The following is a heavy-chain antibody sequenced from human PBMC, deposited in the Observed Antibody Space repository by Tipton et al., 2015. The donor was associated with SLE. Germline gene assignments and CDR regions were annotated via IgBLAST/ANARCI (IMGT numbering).Heavy chain of an antibody. CDR3: ARSGFLEWFLPICFDY. CDR2: INQSGST. J-gene: IGHJ4*02. D-gene: IGHD3-3*01. Sequence: TLSLTCAVYGGSFSGYFWNWIRQPPGKGLEWIGEINQSGSTNYNPSLKSRATISVDTSKNQFSLKLSSVTAADTAIYYCARSGFLEWFLPICFDYWGQGTLVTVSS. CDR1: GGSFSGYF. V-gene: IGHV4-34*01.